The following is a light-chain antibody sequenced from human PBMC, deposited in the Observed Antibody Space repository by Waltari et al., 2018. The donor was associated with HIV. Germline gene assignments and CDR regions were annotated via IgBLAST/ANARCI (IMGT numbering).Light chain of an antibody. Sequence: EIVLTQSPGTLSLSPGERATLSCRASQSISSSYLAWYQQKAGQAPRLLIYGASSRATGIPDRFSGSGSGTDFTLTISRLEPEDFAVYHCHHYSSSFGGGTKVVIK. CDR3: HHYSSS. V-gene: IGKV3-20*01. CDR2: GAS. J-gene: IGKJ4*01. CDR1: QSISSSY.